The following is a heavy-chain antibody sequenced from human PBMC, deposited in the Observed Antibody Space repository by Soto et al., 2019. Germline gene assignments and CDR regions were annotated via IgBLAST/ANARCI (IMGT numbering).Heavy chain of an antibody. CDR1: GYSFTSYW. J-gene: IGHJ6*02. CDR2: IYPGDSDT. V-gene: IGHV5-51*01. D-gene: IGHD2-15*01. Sequence: PGESLKISCKGSGYSFTSYWIGWVRQMPGKGLEWMGIIYPGDSDTRYSPSFQGQVTISADKSISTAYLQWSSLKASDTATYYCARHDSPSVIYYYCGMDVWGQGTTVTVSS. CDR3: ARHDSPSVIYYYCGMDV.